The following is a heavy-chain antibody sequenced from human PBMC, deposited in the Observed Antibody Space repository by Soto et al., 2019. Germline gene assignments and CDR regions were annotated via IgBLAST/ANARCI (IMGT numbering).Heavy chain of an antibody. Sequence: QVQRVQSGAEVKKPGSSVMVSCKASGGTFSSYAISWVRQAPGQGLEWMGGIIPIFGTANYAQKFQGRVTITANESTSTAYMELSSLISEDTAVYYCAGYYYDSSGYWNAFDIWGQGTMVTVSS. V-gene: IGHV1-69*01. J-gene: IGHJ3*02. CDR3: AGYYYDSSGYWNAFDI. CDR2: IIPIFGTA. D-gene: IGHD3-22*01. CDR1: GGTFSSYA.